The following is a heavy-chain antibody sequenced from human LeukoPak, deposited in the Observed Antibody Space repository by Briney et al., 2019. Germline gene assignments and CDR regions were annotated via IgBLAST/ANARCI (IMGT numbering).Heavy chain of an antibody. V-gene: IGHV4-4*07. CDR3: ARGRSCSSTSCYYDAFDI. CDR2: IYTSGST. CDR1: GGSISNYY. D-gene: IGHD2-2*01. J-gene: IGHJ3*02. Sequence: PSETLSLTCTVSGGSISNYYWSWIRQPAGKGLEWIGRIYTSGSTKYNSSLKSRVTMSVDTSKNQFSLKLSSVTAADTAVYYCARGRSCSSTSCYYDAFDIWGQGTMVTVSS.